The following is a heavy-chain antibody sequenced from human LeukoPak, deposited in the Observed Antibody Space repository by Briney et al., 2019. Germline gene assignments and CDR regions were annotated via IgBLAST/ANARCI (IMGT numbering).Heavy chain of an antibody. D-gene: IGHD2-2*01. Sequence: GESLKISCKGSGYSFTSYWIGWVRQMPGKGLEWMGIIYPGDSDTRYSPSFQGQVTISADKSISTAYLQWSSLKASDTAMYYCARSGGNCSSTSCSFDYWGQGTLVTVSS. J-gene: IGHJ4*02. CDR3: ARSGGNCSSTSCSFDY. V-gene: IGHV5-51*01. CDR1: GYSFTSYW. CDR2: IYPGDSDT.